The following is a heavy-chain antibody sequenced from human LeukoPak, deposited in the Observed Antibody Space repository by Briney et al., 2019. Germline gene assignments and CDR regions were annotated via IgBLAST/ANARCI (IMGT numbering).Heavy chain of an antibody. CDR1: GGSISSGDYY. CDR2: IYHSGST. D-gene: IGHD3-22*01. CDR3: AGAFMYYYNSRGSHDYFDY. J-gene: IGHJ4*02. Sequence: SETLSLTCTVSGGSISSGDYYWSWIRQPPGKGLEWIGYIYHSGSTYYNPSLKSRVTISVDTSKSQFSLKLSSVTAADTAVYYCAGAFMYYYNSRGSHDYFDYWGQGTLVTVSS. V-gene: IGHV4-30-4*01.